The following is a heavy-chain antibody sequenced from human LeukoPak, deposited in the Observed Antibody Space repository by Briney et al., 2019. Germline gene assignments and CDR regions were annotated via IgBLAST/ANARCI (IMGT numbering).Heavy chain of an antibody. J-gene: IGHJ4*02. D-gene: IGHD5-18*01. Sequence: PGGSLRLSCAASGFTFSNYWTSWVRQAPGKGLEWVAIIKQDASEKYYVDSVKGRFTISRDNAENSVYLQMNSLRAEDTAVYYCVREGQTAWNDYWGQGTLVTVSS. CDR2: IKQDASEK. CDR1: GFTFSNYW. V-gene: IGHV3-7*01. CDR3: VREGQTAWNDY.